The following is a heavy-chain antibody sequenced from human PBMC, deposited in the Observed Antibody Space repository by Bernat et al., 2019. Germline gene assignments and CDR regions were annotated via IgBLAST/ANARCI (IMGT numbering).Heavy chain of an antibody. J-gene: IGHJ4*02. CDR2: INYSGTT. V-gene: IGHV4-31*03. CDR1: GESITSVGYY. CDR3: ARDRGATIWRV. Sequence: QVQLQESGPGLVKPSQTLSITCTVSGESITSVGYYWSWIRQFPGKGLEWIGSINYSGTTYYTPSLKSRVNISVDTSKNQFSLKLNSVTASDTAVYYCARDRGATIWRVWGQGNLVTVSS. D-gene: IGHD5-12*01.